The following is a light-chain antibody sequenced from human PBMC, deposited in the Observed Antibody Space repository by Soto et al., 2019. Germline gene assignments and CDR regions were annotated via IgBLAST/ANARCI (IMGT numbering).Light chain of an antibody. CDR1: DWGVGRYNY. J-gene: IGLJ1*01. Sequence: LSQPASGSVSPGQSSGISCTGTDWGVGRYNYVSWYQQYPGRAPKLIIYEVTNRPSGVSDRLSGSKSGNVASLTISGLQAEEEADYYCGSYTSTSVRIFGPGT. CDR3: GSYTSTSVRI. V-gene: IGLV2-14*01. CDR2: EVT.